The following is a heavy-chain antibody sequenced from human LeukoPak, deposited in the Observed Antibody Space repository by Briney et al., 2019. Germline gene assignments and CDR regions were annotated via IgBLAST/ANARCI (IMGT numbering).Heavy chain of an antibody. CDR3: ARDREYYYDSSGFFDY. J-gene: IGHJ4*02. CDR2: IIPILGIA. Sequence: SVKVSCKASGGTFSSYAISWVRQAPGQGLEWMGRIIPILGIANYAQKFQGRVTITADKSTSTAYMELSSLRSEDTAVYYCARDREYYYDSSGFFDYWGRGTLVTVSS. CDR1: GGTFSSYA. D-gene: IGHD3-22*01. V-gene: IGHV1-69*04.